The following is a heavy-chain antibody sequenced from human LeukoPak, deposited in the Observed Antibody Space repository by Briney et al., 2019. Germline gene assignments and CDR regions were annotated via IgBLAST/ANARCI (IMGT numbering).Heavy chain of an antibody. Sequence: GGSLRLSCAASGVNFESYSMNWVRQAPGKGLEWVSSISFSGAYIYYAASVKGRFTISRDNAKNSVFLQLNSVKVEDTAVYYCARDGVKESSSVFYFDYWGQGTLVTVSS. J-gene: IGHJ4*02. D-gene: IGHD3-10*01. CDR2: ISFSGAYI. V-gene: IGHV3-21*01. CDR1: GVNFESYS. CDR3: ARDGVKESSSVFYFDY.